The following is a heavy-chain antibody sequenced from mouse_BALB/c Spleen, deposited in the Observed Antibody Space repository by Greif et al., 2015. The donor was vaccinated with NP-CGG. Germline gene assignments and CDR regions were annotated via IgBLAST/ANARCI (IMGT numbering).Heavy chain of an antibody. D-gene: IGHD2-1*01. CDR1: GFNIKDTY. V-gene: IGHV14-3*02. CDR3: ARGDYGNYVVAY. Sequence: DVQLQESGAELVKPGASVKLSCTASGFNIKDTYMHWVKQRPEQGLEWIGRIDPANGNTKYDPKFQGKATITADTSSNTAYLQLSSLTSEDTAVYYCARGDYGNYVVAYWGQGTLVTVSA. CDR2: IDPANGNT. J-gene: IGHJ3*01.